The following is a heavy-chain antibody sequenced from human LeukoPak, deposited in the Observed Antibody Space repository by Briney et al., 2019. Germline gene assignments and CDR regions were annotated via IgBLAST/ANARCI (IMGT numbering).Heavy chain of an antibody. D-gene: IGHD4-23*01. CDR3: ARGLGGYGGNSDFAFDI. V-gene: IGHV3-21*01. CDR1: GFTFSSYS. J-gene: IGHJ3*02. Sequence: GGSLRLSCAASGFTFSSYSMNWVRQAPGKGLEWVSSISSSSSYIYYADSVKGRFTISRDNAKNSLYLQMNSLRAEDTAVYYCARGLGGYGGNSDFAFDIWGQGTMVTVSS. CDR2: ISSSSSYI.